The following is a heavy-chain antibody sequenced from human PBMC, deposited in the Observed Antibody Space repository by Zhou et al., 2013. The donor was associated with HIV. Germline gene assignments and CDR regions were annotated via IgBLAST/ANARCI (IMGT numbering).Heavy chain of an antibody. V-gene: IGHV1-69*05. J-gene: IGHJ6*03. CDR3: ARTLRGLRFFWDYYYMDV. CDR1: GGTFSSYA. CDR2: IIPIFGTA. D-gene: IGHD3-3*01. Sequence: QVQLVQSGAEVKKPGSSVKVSCKASGGTFSSYAISWVRQAPGQGLEWMGGIIPIFGTANYAQKFQGRVTITTDESTSTAYMELSSLRSEDTAVYYCARTLRGLRFFWDYYYMDVWGKGTTVTVSS.